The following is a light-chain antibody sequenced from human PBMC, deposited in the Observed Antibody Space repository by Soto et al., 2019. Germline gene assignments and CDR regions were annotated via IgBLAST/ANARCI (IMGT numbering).Light chain of an antibody. Sequence: QSVLTQPPSVSAAPGQGVTMSCSGTSSNIGRNFVAWYQQLPGTAPKLLIYADTKRPYGIPGRFSASKSGTSATLAITGLQTGDEADYYCGTWDSSLSVLVFGGGTKLTVL. J-gene: IGLJ3*02. CDR1: SSNIGRNF. CDR3: GTWDSSLSVLV. V-gene: IGLV1-51*01. CDR2: ADT.